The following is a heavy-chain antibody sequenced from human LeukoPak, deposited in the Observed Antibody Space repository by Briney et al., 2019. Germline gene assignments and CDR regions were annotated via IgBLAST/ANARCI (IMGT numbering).Heavy chain of an antibody. J-gene: IGHJ4*02. Sequence: ASVKVSCKASGYSFADYYMHWVRQAPGQGLEWMGWISAYNGNTNYAQKLQGRVTMTTDTSTSTAYMELRSLRSDDTAVYYCARLTTVTPDNDYWGQGTLVTVSS. CDR2: ISAYNGNT. CDR1: GYSFADYY. V-gene: IGHV1-18*04. CDR3: ARLTTVTPDNDY. D-gene: IGHD4-17*01.